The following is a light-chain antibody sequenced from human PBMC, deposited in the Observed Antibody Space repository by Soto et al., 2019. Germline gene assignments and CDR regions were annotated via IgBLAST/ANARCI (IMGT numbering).Light chain of an antibody. CDR2: DAS. V-gene: IGKV3-20*01. J-gene: IGKJ2*01. CDR3: QQYSTHST. CDR1: QSVASNH. Sequence: EVVLTQSPGTLSLSAGERATLSCRASQSVASNHLAWYQQRPGQAPRLLIYDASTRAAGIPDRFSGSGSGTEFTLTIGSLQPDDYAIYYCQQYSTHSTFGQGTKLEI.